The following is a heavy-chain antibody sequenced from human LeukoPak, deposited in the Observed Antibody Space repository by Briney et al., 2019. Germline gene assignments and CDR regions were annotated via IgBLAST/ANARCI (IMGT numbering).Heavy chain of an antibody. CDR3: AKVAIRDGYNGAFDY. CDR1: GFTFRSYG. D-gene: IGHD5-24*01. CDR2: ISYDGSNK. V-gene: IGHV3-30*18. J-gene: IGHJ4*02. Sequence: GGSLRLSCEASGFTFRSYGMHWVRQAPGKGLEWVAVISYDGSNKYYADSVKGRFTISRDNSKNTLYLQMNSLRAEDTAVYYCAKVAIRDGYNGAFDYWGQGTLVTVSS.